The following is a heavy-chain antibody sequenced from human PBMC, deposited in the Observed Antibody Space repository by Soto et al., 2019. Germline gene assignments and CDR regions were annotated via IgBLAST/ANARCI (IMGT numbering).Heavy chain of an antibody. Sequence: PSETLSLTCTVSGGSISSYYWSWIRQPPGKGLEWIGYIYYSGSTNYNPSLKSRVTISVDTSKNQFSLKLSAVTAAVTAVYYCARLGKYYQSLDTWGPGTLVTVSS. CDR1: GGSISSYY. CDR2: IYYSGST. V-gene: IGHV4-59*01. CDR3: ARLGKYYQSLDT. J-gene: IGHJ5*01. D-gene: IGHD2-2*01.